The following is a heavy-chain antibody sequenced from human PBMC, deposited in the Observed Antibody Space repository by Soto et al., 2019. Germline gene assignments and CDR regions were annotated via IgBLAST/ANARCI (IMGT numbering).Heavy chain of an antibody. CDR1: GFTFSSYG. J-gene: IGHJ6*02. V-gene: IGHV3-33*01. CDR3: AREQKQSGYSGYHPSHYYYYGMDV. Sequence: QVQLVESGGGVVQPGRSLRLSCAASGFTFSSYGMHWVRQAPGKGLEWVAVIWYDGSNKYYADSVKGRFTISRDNSKNTLYLQMNSLRAEDTAVYYCAREQKQSGYSGYHPSHYYYYGMDVWGQGTTVTVSS. CDR2: IWYDGSNK. D-gene: IGHD5-12*01.